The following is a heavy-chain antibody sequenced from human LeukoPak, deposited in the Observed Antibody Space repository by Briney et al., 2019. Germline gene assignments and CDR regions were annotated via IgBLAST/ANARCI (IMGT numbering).Heavy chain of an antibody. Sequence: GGSLRLSCAASGFTFSSYWMHWVRQAPGKGLVRVSRISTDGSTTTYADSVKGRFTTSGDNFKNTVYLQMNSLRAEDTAVYYCARGRQNYGDYPYWGQGTLVTVSS. D-gene: IGHD4-17*01. CDR1: GFTFSSYW. CDR2: ISTDGSTT. CDR3: ARGRQNYGDYPY. V-gene: IGHV3-74*01. J-gene: IGHJ4*02.